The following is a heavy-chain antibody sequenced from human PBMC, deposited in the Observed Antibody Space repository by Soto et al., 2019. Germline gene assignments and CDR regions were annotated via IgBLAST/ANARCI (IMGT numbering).Heavy chain of an antibody. V-gene: IGHV1-69*13. Sequence: SVKVSCKASGGTFSSYAISWVRQAPGQGLEWMGGIIPIFGTANYAQKFQGRVTITADESTSTAYMELSSLRSEDTAVYYCAVSTVTTQYYYYYYGMDVWGQGTTVTVSS. CDR3: AVSTVTTQYYYYYYGMDV. CDR1: GGTFSSYA. CDR2: IIPIFGTA. J-gene: IGHJ6*02. D-gene: IGHD4-17*01.